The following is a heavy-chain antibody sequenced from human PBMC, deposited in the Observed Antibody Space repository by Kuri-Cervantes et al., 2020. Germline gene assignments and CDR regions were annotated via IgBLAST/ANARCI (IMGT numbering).Heavy chain of an antibody. Sequence: GGSLRLSCAASGFTVSSNYMSWVRQAPGKGLEWVSVIYSCGSTYYADSVKGRFTISRDNSKNTLYLQMNSLRAEDTAVYYCARILTDAFDIWGQGTMVTVSS. J-gene: IGHJ3*02. D-gene: IGHD2-8*02. CDR3: ARILTDAFDI. V-gene: IGHV3-66*03. CDR2: IYSCGST. CDR1: GFTVSSNY.